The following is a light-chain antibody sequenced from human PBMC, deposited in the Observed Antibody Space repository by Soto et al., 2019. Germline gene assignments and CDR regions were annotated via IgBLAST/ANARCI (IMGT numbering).Light chain of an antibody. CDR3: QQFSSYPLT. V-gene: IGKV3-20*01. Sequence: IVLTQAPGTLSLSPGERATLSCRASQSVSRYLTWYQQKPGQAPRLLSYDASSRATGIPDRFSGGGSGTDFTLTISRLEPEDFAVYYCQQFSSYPLTFGGGTKVDIK. CDR1: QSVSRY. J-gene: IGKJ4*01. CDR2: DAS.